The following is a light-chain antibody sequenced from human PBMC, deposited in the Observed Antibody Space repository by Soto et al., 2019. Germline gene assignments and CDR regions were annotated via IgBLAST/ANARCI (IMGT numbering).Light chain of an antibody. CDR3: QHYRSAQMT. Sequence: DIQMTQSPSSLSASVGDRVTITCRASQGVANYLGWYQQKPGKVPKDLIYGVSTLQSGVPSRFSRSGSDTDFTLTISSLQPADAATYYCQHYRSAQMTFGQGTKVEIK. CDR2: GVS. CDR1: QGVANY. J-gene: IGKJ1*01. V-gene: IGKV1-27*01.